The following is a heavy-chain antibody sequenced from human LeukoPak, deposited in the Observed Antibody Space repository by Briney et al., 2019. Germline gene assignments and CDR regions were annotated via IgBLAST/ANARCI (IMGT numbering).Heavy chain of an antibody. CDR2: ISGSGGST. CDR3: AKYPRGRGVNNWFDP. D-gene: IGHD3-10*01. J-gene: IGHJ5*02. Sequence: GGSLRLSCAASGFTFSSYAMSWVRQAPGKGLEWVSAISGSGGSTYYADSVKGRFTISRDNSKNTLYLQMNSLRAEDTAVYYCAKYPRGRGVNNWFDPWGQGTLVTVSS. V-gene: IGHV3-23*01. CDR1: GFTFSSYA.